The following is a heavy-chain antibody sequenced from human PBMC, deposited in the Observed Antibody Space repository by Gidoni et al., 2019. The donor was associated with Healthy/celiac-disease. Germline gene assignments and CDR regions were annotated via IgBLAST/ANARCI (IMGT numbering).Heavy chain of an antibody. Sequence: EVQLLESGGGLVQPGGSLRLSCAASGFPFSSYAMSWVRQAPGKGLEWVSAISGSGGSTYYADSVKGRFTISRDNSKNTLYLQMNSLRAEDTAVYYCAKDYYDILTGYLGWIDYWGQGTLVTVSS. J-gene: IGHJ4*02. CDR3: AKDYYDILTGYLGWIDY. CDR1: GFPFSSYA. D-gene: IGHD3-9*01. CDR2: ISGSGGST. V-gene: IGHV3-23*01.